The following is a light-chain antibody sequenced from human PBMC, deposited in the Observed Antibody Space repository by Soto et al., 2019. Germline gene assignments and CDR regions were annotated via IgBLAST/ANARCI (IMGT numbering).Light chain of an antibody. J-gene: IGKJ4*01. CDR2: WAS. CDR1: KSILFSSNNKNY. Sequence: DIVMTQSPDSLSVSLGERATINCKSSKSILFSSNNKNYLTWYQQKPGQPPKPLIYWASTRESGVPDRFSGSGSGTDFTLTISSLQAEDVAVYYWQQYYSKPVTVGGGTKVEIK. CDR3: QQYYSKPVT. V-gene: IGKV4-1*01.